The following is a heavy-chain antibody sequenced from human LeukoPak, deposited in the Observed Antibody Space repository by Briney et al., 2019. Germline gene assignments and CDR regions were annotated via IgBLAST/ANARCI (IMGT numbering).Heavy chain of an antibody. J-gene: IGHJ6*02. D-gene: IGHD6-25*01. CDR2: ISTSSRTI. CDR1: GFTSSSYS. V-gene: IGHV3-48*01. Sequence: GGSPRLSCAASGFTSSSYSMNWVRQAPGKGLEWVSYISTSSRTIYYADSVKGRFTISRDNAKNSLYLQMNSLRAEDTAVYYCARAKTEAGYYGMDVWGQGTTVTVSS. CDR3: ARAKTEAGYYGMDV.